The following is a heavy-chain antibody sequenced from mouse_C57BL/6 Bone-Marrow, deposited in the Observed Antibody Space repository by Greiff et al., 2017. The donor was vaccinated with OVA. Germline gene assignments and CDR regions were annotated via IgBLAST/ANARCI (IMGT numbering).Heavy chain of an antibody. J-gene: IGHJ4*01. Sequence: VQLKESGAELLKPGASVKLSCKTSGYTFTSYWMHWVKQRPGQGLEWIGAIYPGNSDTSYNQKFKGKAKLTAVTSASTAYMELSSLTNEDSAVYYCTRWRDGYYAMDYWGQGTSVTVSS. V-gene: IGHV1-5*01. CDR2: IYPGNSDT. CDR1: GYTFTSYW. CDR3: TRWRDGYYAMDY. D-gene: IGHD2-3*01.